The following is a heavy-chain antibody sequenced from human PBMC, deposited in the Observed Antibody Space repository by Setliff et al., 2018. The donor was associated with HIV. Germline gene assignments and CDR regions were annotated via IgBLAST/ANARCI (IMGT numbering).Heavy chain of an antibody. J-gene: IGHJ1*01. D-gene: IGHD4-17*01. CDR1: GDTSNSYA. V-gene: IGHV1-69*13. CDR2: IIPIFGSP. Sequence: SVKVSCKASGDTSNSYAIRWVRQAPGQGPEWMGGIIPIFGSPQYAPQFRGRATITADEASRTAYMELTSLKSEDSAVYYCASASGDYEPYQYWGQGTLVTVSS. CDR3: ASASGDYEPYQY.